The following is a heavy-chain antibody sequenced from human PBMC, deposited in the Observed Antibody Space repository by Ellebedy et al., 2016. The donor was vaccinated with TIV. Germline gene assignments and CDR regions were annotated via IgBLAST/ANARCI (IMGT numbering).Heavy chain of an antibody. Sequence: SQTLSLTCAISGDRVSGTASAWNWIRLSPSRGLEWLGRTYYRSKWLTDYAVSLKDRIDIHPDTSKNQFSLQMTSVTHEETAVYYCARNPPWCYSCLDVWGQGTTVIVSS. V-gene: IGHV6-1*01. J-gene: IGHJ6*02. CDR1: GDRVSGTASA. CDR3: ARNPPWCYSCLDV. D-gene: IGHD2-8*01. CDR2: TYYRSKWLT.